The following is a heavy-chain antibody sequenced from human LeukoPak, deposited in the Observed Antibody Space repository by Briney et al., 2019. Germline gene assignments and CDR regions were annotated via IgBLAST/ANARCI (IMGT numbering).Heavy chain of an antibody. Sequence: GGSLRLSCAASGFAVSSNYMSWVRQAPGKGLEWVSVIYSGGSTYYADSVKGRFTISRDNSKNTLYLQMNSLRAEDTAVYYCARDPDYGGNSDGWGQGTLVTVSS. CDR3: ARDPDYGGNSDG. J-gene: IGHJ4*02. D-gene: IGHD4-23*01. CDR2: IYSGGST. CDR1: GFAVSSNY. V-gene: IGHV3-53*01.